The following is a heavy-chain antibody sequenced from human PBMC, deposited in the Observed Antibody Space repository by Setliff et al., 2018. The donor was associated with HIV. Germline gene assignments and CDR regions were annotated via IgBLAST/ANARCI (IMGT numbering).Heavy chain of an antibody. V-gene: IGHV1-46*01. CDR2: INPSGGST. J-gene: IGHJ4*02. D-gene: IGHD3-10*01. Sequence: ASVKVSCKASGYTFINYDIYWVRQAPGQGLEWMGIINPSGGSTTYAQKFQGRVTMTRDTSTSTVYMELSSLRSEDTAVYYCARDYGSGNYFSFDYRGQGTLVTVSS. CDR1: GYTFINYD. CDR3: ARDYGSGNYFSFDY.